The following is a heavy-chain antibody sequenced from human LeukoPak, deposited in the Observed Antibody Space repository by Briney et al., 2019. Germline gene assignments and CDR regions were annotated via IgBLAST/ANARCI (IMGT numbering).Heavy chain of an antibody. CDR3: ARDQRYCSSSSCPWEPFDY. V-gene: IGHV3-33*08. Sequence: GGSLRLSCAASGFTFSNYWMHWVRQAPGKGLEWVAVIWYDGSNKYYADSVKGRFTISRDNSKNTLYLQMNSLRAEDTAVYYCARDQRYCSSSSCPWEPFDYWGQGTLVTVSS. D-gene: IGHD2-2*01. CDR1: GFTFSNYW. CDR2: IWYDGSNK. J-gene: IGHJ4*02.